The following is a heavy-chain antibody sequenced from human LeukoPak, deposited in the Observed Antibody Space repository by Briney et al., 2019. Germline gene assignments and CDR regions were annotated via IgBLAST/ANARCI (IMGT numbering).Heavy chain of an antibody. D-gene: IGHD1-1*01. CDR3: AKGPGTPPRVGAFDI. CDR1: GFTFSTYV. J-gene: IGHJ3*02. V-gene: IGHV3-64*01. Sequence: GGSLRLSCAASGFTFSTYVMHWVRQAPGKGLEYVSAINSNGGSTYYANSVKGRFTISRDNSKNTLYLQMNSLRAEDTAVYYCAKGPGTPPRVGAFDIWGQGTMVTVSS. CDR2: INSNGGST.